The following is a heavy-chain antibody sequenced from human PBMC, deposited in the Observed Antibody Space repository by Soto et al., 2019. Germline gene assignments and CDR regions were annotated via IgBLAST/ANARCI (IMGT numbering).Heavy chain of an antibody. D-gene: IGHD3-22*01. Sequence: SETLSLTCAVSGGSISSSNWWSWVRQPPGKGLEWIGEIYHSGSTNYNPSLKSRVTISVDKSKNQFSLKLSSVTAADTAVYYCARASPPHYYDSSGYPVAEYFQHWGQGTLVNVSS. CDR2: IYHSGST. CDR3: ARASPPHYYDSSGYPVAEYFQH. J-gene: IGHJ1*01. CDR1: GGSISSSNW. V-gene: IGHV4-4*02.